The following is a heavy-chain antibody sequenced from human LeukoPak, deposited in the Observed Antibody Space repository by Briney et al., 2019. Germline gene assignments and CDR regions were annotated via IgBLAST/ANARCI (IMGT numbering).Heavy chain of an antibody. D-gene: IGHD6-19*01. CDR3: ARARIAVAGPTVDY. J-gene: IGHJ4*02. V-gene: IGHV4-30-2*01. Sequence: PSETLSLTCAVSGGSIRSDGSSCSWIRQPPGKGLEWIGYIYHSGNTHYSPSLKSRVTISVDTSKNQFSLKLSSVTAADTAVYYCARARIAVAGPTVDYWGQGTLVTVSS. CDR2: IYHSGNT. CDR1: GGSIRSDGSS.